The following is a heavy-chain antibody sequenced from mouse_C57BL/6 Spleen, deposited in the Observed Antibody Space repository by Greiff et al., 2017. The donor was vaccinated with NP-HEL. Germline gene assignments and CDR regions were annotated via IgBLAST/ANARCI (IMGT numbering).Heavy chain of an antibody. Sequence: VQRVESGAELARPGASVKLSCKASGYTFTSYGISWVKQRTGQGLEWIGEIYPRSGNTYYNEKFKGKATLTADKSSSTAYMELRSLTSEDSAVYFCARSGYYDYFAYWGQGTLVTVSA. D-gene: IGHD2-4*01. CDR2: IYPRSGNT. CDR3: ARSGYYDYFAY. CDR1: GYTFTSYG. J-gene: IGHJ3*01. V-gene: IGHV1-81*01.